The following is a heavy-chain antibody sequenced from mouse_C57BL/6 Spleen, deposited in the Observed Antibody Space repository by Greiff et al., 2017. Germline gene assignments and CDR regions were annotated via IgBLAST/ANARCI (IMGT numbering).Heavy chain of an antibody. V-gene: IGHV1-80*01. Sequence: QVQLQQSGAELVKPGASVKISCKASGYAFSSYWMNWVKQRPGKGLEWIGQIYPGDGDTNYNGKFKGKATLTADKSSSTAYMQLSSLTSEDAAVYFCARREGYYAMDYWGQGTSVTVSS. CDR3: ARREGYYAMDY. CDR1: GYAFSSYW. J-gene: IGHJ4*01. CDR2: IYPGDGDT.